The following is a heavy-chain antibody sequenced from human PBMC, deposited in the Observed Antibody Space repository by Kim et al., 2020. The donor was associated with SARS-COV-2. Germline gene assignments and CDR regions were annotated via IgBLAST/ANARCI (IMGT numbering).Heavy chain of an antibody. J-gene: IGHJ6*02. CDR1: GFTFSSYG. V-gene: IGHV3-30*18. Sequence: GGSLRLSCAASGFTFSSYGMHWVRQAPGKGLEWVAVISYDGSNKYYVDSVKGRFTISRDNSKNTLYLQTNSLRAEDTAVYYCAKESGSGSYYAWTYYYYGMDVWGQGTTVTVSS. D-gene: IGHD3-10*01. CDR2: ISYDGSNK. CDR3: AKESGSGSYYAWTYYYYGMDV.